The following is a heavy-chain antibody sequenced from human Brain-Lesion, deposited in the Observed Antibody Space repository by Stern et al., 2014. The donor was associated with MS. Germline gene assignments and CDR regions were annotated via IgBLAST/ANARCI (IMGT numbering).Heavy chain of an antibody. V-gene: IGHV4-61*02. CDR2: IFNSGRT. J-gene: IGHJ6*02. D-gene: IGHD2-2*01. CDR1: GGSISSGGYY. Sequence: QVQLQESGPGLVKPSQTLSLSCTVSGGSISSGGYYWSWIRQPAGKGLEWIGRIFNSGRTSYNPSLQSRVTISINTSKNQFSLRLNSMTAADTAVYYCARGRVVPGFQYYATDVWGQGTTVIVSS. CDR3: ARGRVVPGFQYYATDV.